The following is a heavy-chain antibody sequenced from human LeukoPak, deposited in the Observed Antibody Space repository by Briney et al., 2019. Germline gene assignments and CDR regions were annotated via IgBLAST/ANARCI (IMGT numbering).Heavy chain of an antibody. CDR1: GFTFSSYA. Sequence: GGSLRLSCAASGFTFSSYAMHWVRQAPGKGLEWVAVISYDGSNKYYADSVKGRFTISTDNSKNTLYLQMNSLRAEDTAVYYCARGYSSGWYGGKLDYWGQGTLATVSS. D-gene: IGHD6-19*01. CDR2: ISYDGSNK. V-gene: IGHV3-30*04. J-gene: IGHJ4*02. CDR3: ARGYSSGWYGGKLDY.